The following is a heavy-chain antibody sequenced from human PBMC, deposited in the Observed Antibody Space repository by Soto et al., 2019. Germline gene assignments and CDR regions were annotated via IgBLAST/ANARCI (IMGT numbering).Heavy chain of an antibody. D-gene: IGHD3-22*01. CDR2: IYPGDSDT. CDR1: GCIIMDYC. V-gene: IGHV5-51*01. CDR3: AREAYYYDSSGYYYGAGAFDI. Sequence: GEPQKISWRASGCIIMDYCVGWVRKMPGKGLEWMGIIYPGDSDTRYSPSFQGQVTISADKSISTAYLQWSSLKASDTAMYYCAREAYYYDSSGYYYGAGAFDIWGQGTMVTVSS. J-gene: IGHJ3*02.